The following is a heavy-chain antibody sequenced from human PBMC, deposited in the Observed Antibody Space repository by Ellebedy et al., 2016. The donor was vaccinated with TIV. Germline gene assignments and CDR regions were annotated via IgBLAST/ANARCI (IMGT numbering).Heavy chain of an antibody. V-gene: IGHV3-7*01. CDR3: ARDGSYGDFLSPTHAFEI. D-gene: IGHD4-17*01. CDR1: GFSFSSYW. Sequence: GESLKISCAASGFSFSSYWMSWVRQAPGKGLEWVANINQDGSQRYFVDSVKGRFTISRDNAKNSLFLQMNSLRAEDTALYYCARDGSYGDFLSPTHAFEIWGQGTMVTFSS. CDR2: INQDGSQR. J-gene: IGHJ3*02.